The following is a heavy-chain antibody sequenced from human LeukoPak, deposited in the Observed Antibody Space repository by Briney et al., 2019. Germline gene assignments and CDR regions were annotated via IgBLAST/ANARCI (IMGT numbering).Heavy chain of an antibody. Sequence: GGSLRLSCAASGFTFSSYAMSWVRQAPGKGLEWVSAISDSGGSTYYADSVKGRFTISRDNSKNTLYLQMNSLRAEDTAVYYCAKATQVFIAAALDYWGQGTLVTVSS. CDR3: AKATQVFIAAALDY. V-gene: IGHV3-23*01. J-gene: IGHJ4*02. D-gene: IGHD6-13*01. CDR2: ISDSGGST. CDR1: GFTFSSYA.